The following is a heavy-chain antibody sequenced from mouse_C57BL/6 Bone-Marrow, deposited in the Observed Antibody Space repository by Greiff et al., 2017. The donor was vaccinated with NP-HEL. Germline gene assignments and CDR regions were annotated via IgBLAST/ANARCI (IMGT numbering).Heavy chain of an antibody. J-gene: IGHJ4*01. CDR1: GYTFTSYW. Sequence: QVQLQQPGAELVMPGASVKLSCKASGYTFTSYWMHWVKQRPGQGLEWIGEIDPSDSYTNYNQKFKGKSTLTVDKSSSTAYIQLSSLTSEDSAVYYCARFYYDYHYYAMDYWGQGTSVTVSS. V-gene: IGHV1-69*01. CDR3: ARFYYDYHYYAMDY. D-gene: IGHD2-4*01. CDR2: IDPSDSYT.